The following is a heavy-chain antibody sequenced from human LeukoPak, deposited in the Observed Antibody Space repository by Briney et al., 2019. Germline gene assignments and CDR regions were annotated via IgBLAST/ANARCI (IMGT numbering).Heavy chain of an antibody. Sequence: SETLSLTCADYGGSFSGYYWSWIRQPPGKGLEWIGEINHSGSTNYNPSLKSRVTISVDTSKNQFSLKLSSVTAADTAVYYCARGLDDYVWGSYRKFDYWGQGTLVTVSS. CDR3: ARGLDDYVWGSYRKFDY. J-gene: IGHJ4*02. CDR2: INHSGST. V-gene: IGHV4-34*01. CDR1: GGSFSGYY. D-gene: IGHD3-16*02.